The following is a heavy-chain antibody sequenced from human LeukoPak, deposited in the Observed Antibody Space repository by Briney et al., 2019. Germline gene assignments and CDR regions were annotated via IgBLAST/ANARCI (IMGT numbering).Heavy chain of an antibody. D-gene: IGHD5-18*01. J-gene: IGHJ4*02. Sequence: SETLSLTCAVYGGSFSGYYWSWIRQPPGKGLEWIGEINHSGSTNYNPSLKSRVTISVDTSKNQFSLKLSSVTAADTAVYYCARGGHSYGSNYWGQGTLVTVSS. CDR1: GGSFSGYY. CDR3: ARGGHSYGSNY. V-gene: IGHV4-34*01. CDR2: INHSGST.